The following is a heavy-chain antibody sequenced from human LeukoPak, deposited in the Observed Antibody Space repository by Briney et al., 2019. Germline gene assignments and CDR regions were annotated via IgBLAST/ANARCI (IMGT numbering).Heavy chain of an antibody. CDR2: IIPIFGTA. V-gene: IGHV1-69*06. CDR3: ATKISRGRYYYDSSVFSTFDY. J-gene: IGHJ4*02. Sequence: SVKVSCRASGGTFRSYAISGVRQAPGQGLEWMGGIIPIFGTANYAQKFQGRVTITADKSTSTAYMELSSLRSEDTAVYYCATKISRGRYYYDSSVFSTFDYWGQGTLVTVSS. D-gene: IGHD3-22*01. CDR1: GGTFRSYA.